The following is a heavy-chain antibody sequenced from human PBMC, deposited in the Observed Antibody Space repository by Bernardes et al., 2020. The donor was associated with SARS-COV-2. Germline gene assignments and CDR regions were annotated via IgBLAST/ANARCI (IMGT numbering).Heavy chain of an antibody. J-gene: IGHJ6*02. CDR2: ISGSGGST. CDR3: AKVMSRVQIPFYYYYGMDR. Sequence: GGSLRLSCAASGFTFSSYAMSWVRQAPGKGLEWVSAISGSGGSTYYADSVKGRFTISRDNSKNTLYLQMNSLRAEDTAVYYCAKVMSRVQIPFYYYYGMDRWGQATTVNVS. CDR1: GFTFSSYA. D-gene: IGHD1-1*01. V-gene: IGHV3-23*01.